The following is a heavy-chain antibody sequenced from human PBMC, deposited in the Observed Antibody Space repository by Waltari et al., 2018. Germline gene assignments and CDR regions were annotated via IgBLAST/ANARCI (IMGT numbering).Heavy chain of an antibody. CDR1: GFTFDDYA. D-gene: IGHD5-12*01. Sequence: EVQLVESGGGLVQPGRSLRLSCAASGFTFDDYAMHWVRQAPGKGLAWVSGISWNSGSIGYADSVKGRFTISRDNAKNSLYLQMNSLRAEDTALYYCAKDIGPRYSGCRAFDYWGQGTLVTVSS. J-gene: IGHJ4*02. CDR3: AKDIGPRYSGCRAFDY. CDR2: ISWNSGSI. V-gene: IGHV3-9*01.